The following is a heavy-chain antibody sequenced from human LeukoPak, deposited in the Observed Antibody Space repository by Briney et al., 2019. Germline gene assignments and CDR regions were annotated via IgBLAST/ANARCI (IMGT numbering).Heavy chain of an antibody. D-gene: IGHD4-23*01. V-gene: IGHV3-13*01. CDR1: GFTFSSYD. J-gene: IGHJ6*02. CDR2: IGTAGDT. CDR3: ARAGGNKKDYHYGMDV. Sequence: TGGSLRLSCAASGFTFSSYDMHWVRQATGKGLEWVSAIGTAGDTYYPGSVKGRFTISRENAKNSLYLQMNSLRAGDTAVYYCARAGGNKKDYHYGMDVWGQGTTVTVSS.